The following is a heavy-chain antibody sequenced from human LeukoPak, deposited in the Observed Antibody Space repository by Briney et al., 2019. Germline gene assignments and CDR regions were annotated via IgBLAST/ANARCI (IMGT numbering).Heavy chain of an antibody. Sequence: PSETLSLTCTVSGGSIRSSYYYWGWIRQPPGKGLEWIGSIYDSGSTYYNPSLKSRVTISVDTSKNQFSLKLNSVTAADTAVYYCARDDAGGSYGTDYWGQGTLVTVSS. J-gene: IGHJ4*02. D-gene: IGHD1-26*01. V-gene: IGHV4-39*02. CDR3: ARDDAGGSYGTDY. CDR2: IYDSGST. CDR1: GGSIRSSYYY.